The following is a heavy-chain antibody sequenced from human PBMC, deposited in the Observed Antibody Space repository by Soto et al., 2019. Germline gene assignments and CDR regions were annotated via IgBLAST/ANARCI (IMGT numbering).Heavy chain of an antibody. CDR1: GFTFSSYA. V-gene: IGHV3-30-3*01. J-gene: IGHJ4*02. Sequence: QVQLVESGGGVVQPGRSLRLSCAASGFTFSSYAMHWVRQAPGKGLEWVAVISDDGSNKYYADSVKGRFTISRDNSKNTLYLQMNSLRAEDTAVYYCARVGVVLVAATLLGDIDYWGQGTLVTVSS. D-gene: IGHD2-15*01. CDR2: ISDDGSNK. CDR3: ARVGVVLVAATLLGDIDY.